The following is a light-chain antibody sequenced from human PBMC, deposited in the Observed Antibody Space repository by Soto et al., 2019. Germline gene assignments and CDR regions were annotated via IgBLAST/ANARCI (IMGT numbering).Light chain of an antibody. CDR2: GAS. CDR1: QSVSSN. Sequence: EIGMPHTPATLSVSPGERATLPCMASQSVSSNVAWYQHKPCQAASVLTHGASTRATGIPARFSGSGSGTAFTLTISSLQSEDFAVYYCQQYNKRPLTCGGGTKVEIK. V-gene: IGKV3-15*01. J-gene: IGKJ4*01. CDR3: QQYNKRPLT.